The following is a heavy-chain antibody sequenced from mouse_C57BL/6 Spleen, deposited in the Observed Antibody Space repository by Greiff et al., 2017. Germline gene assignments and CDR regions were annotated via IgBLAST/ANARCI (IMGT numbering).Heavy chain of an antibody. CDR3: ARSDSSGYSYHFDY. D-gene: IGHD3-2*02. CDR1: GYSFTSYY. Sequence: VKLMESGPELVKPGASVKISCKASGYSFTSYYIHWVKQRPGQGLEWIGWIYPGSGNTKYNEKFKGKATLTADTSSSTAYMQLSSLTSEDSAVYYCARSDSSGYSYHFDYWGQGTTLTVSS. V-gene: IGHV1-66*01. J-gene: IGHJ2*01. CDR2: IYPGSGNT.